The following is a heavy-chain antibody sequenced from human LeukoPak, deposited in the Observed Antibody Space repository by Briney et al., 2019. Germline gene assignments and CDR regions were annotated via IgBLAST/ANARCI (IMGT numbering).Heavy chain of an antibody. V-gene: IGHV5-51*01. Sequence: GGSLQISCKGSGYNFTSYWIGWGRQGPGKGLEWMGIIYPGDSDTRYSPSFQGQVTISADKSISTAYLQWSSLKASDTAMYYCARLRIAAAMFDYWGQGTLVTVSS. D-gene: IGHD6-13*01. CDR1: GYNFTSYW. CDR3: ARLRIAAAMFDY. CDR2: IYPGDSDT. J-gene: IGHJ4*02.